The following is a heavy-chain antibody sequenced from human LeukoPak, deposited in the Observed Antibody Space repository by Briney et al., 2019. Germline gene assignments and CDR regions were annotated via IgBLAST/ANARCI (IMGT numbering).Heavy chain of an antibody. Sequence: GGSLRLSCAASGFTFSSYAMHWVRQAPGKGLEWVAVISYDGSNKYYADSVKGRFTISRDNSKNTLYLQMNSLRAEDTAVYYCAREPYGSGSHFFDYWGQGTLVTVSS. CDR2: ISYDGSNK. CDR3: AREPYGSGSHFFDY. J-gene: IGHJ4*02. D-gene: IGHD3-10*01. V-gene: IGHV3-30-3*01. CDR1: GFTFSSYA.